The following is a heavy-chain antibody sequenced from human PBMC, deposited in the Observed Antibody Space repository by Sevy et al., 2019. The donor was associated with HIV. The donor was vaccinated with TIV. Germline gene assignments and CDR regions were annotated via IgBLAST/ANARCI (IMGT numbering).Heavy chain of an antibody. J-gene: IGHJ6*02. CDR2: IKKDGSEK. V-gene: IGHV3-7*03. CDR3: ARDCSSTNCLWGLDV. Sequence: QLGGSLRLSCAASGFTFSRYWMSWVRQAPGKGLEWVVNIKKDGSEKYYVDSVKGRFTISRDNAKNSLYLQMNSLRAEDTALYYCARDCSSTNCLWGLDVWGQGTTVTVSS. D-gene: IGHD2-2*01. CDR1: GFTFSRYW.